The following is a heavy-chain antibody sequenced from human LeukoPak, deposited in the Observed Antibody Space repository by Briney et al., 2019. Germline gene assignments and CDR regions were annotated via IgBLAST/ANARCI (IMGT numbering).Heavy chain of an antibody. CDR2: IYYSGST. V-gene: IGHV4-59*01. J-gene: IGHJ4*02. CDR1: GGSISSYY. Sequence: PSETLSLTCTVSGGSISSYYWSWIRQPPGKGLEWIGYIYYSGSTNYNPSLKSRVTISVDTSKNQFSLKLSSVTAADTAVYYCARSLSSWYRLDYWGQGTLVTVSS. CDR3: ARSLSSWYRLDY. D-gene: IGHD6-13*01.